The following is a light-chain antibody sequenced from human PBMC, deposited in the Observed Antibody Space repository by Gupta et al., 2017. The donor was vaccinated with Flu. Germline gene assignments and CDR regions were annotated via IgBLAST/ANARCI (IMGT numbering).Light chain of an antibody. V-gene: IGKV1-39*01. CDR1: QTITSY. Sequence: DIQVTQSPPSLSAFVGDRVTITCRASQTITSYLNWYQQRPGKAPSLLIYAASNLQSGVPSRFIGSGSGTDFFLTITSLQPEDFASYYCLQSYSTPWTFGQGTKVEMK. J-gene: IGKJ1*01. CDR2: AAS. CDR3: LQSYSTPWT.